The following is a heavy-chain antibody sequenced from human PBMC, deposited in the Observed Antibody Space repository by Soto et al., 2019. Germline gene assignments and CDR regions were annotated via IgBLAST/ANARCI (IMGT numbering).Heavy chain of an antibody. D-gene: IGHD3-16*01. CDR1: GYTFTSYD. Sequence: ASVKVSCKASGYTFTSYDINWVRQATGQGLEWMGWMNPNSGNTGYAQKFQGRVTMTRNTSISTAYMELSSLRSEDTAVYYCARGRDYDYIPDYWGQGTLVTVSS. CDR3: ARGRDYDYIPDY. J-gene: IGHJ4*02. CDR2: MNPNSGNT. V-gene: IGHV1-8*01.